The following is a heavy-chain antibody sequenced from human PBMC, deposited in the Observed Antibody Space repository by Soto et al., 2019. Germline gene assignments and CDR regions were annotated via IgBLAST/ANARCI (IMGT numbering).Heavy chain of an antibody. CDR3: ARDPWGATVTTGNYDYYGMDV. Sequence: QVQLVQSGAEVKKPGASVKVSCKASGYTFTSYGISWVRQAPGQGLEWMGWISAYNGNTNYAQKLQGRVTMTTDTSTSKAYMELRSLRSDDTAVYYCARDPWGATVTTGNYDYYGMDVWGQGTTVTVFS. CDR1: GYTFTSYG. CDR2: ISAYNGNT. V-gene: IGHV1-18*01. J-gene: IGHJ6*02. D-gene: IGHD4-17*01.